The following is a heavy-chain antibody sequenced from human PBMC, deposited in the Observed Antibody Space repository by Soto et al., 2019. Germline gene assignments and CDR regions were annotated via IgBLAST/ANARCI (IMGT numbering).Heavy chain of an antibody. CDR1: GFTFSSYA. J-gene: IGHJ6*03. CDR3: AKDGSGDLYPLDYYYYYMDV. CDR2: ISGSGGST. D-gene: IGHD4-17*01. Sequence: GGSLRLSCAASGFTFSSYAMSWVRQAPGKGLEWVSAISGSGGSTYYADSVKGRFTISRDNSKNTLYPQMNSLRAEDTAVYYCAKDGSGDLYPLDYYYYYMDVWGKGTTVTVSS. V-gene: IGHV3-23*01.